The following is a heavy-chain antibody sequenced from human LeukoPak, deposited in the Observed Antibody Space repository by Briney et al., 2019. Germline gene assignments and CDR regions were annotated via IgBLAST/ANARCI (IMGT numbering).Heavy chain of an antibody. J-gene: IGHJ4*02. V-gene: IGHV3-23*01. CDR2: ISGSGGST. CDR1: GFTFSSYA. D-gene: IGHD6-6*01. CDR3: ARGSNSNWSGLDF. Sequence: PGGSLRLSCAASGFTFSSYAMSWVRQAPGKGLEWVSAISGSGGSTYYADSVKGRFTISRDNSKNTLYLQMNSLRAEDTAVYYCARGSNSNWSGLDFWGQGTLLTVSS.